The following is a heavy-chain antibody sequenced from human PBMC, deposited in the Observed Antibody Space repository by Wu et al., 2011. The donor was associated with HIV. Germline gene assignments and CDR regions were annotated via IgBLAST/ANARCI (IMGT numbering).Heavy chain of an antibody. CDR3: ARDPYSSSFYYYYFMDV. V-gene: IGHV1-69*01. Sequence: QAPGQGPEWMGGIIPIFGTANYAQKFQGRVTITADESTITAYMELSRLRSDDTAVYYCARDPYSSSFYYYYFMDVWGKGTTVTVSS. CDR2: IIPIFGTA. J-gene: IGHJ6*03. D-gene: IGHD6-6*01.